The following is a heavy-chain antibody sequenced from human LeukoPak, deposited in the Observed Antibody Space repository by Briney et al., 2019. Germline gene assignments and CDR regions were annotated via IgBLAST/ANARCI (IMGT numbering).Heavy chain of an antibody. J-gene: IGHJ4*02. CDR3: ARDPGPTLVRGVISYFDY. CDR1: VFTFRTYA. V-gene: IGHV3-33*08. D-gene: IGHD3-10*01. CDR2: IWYDGTNK. Sequence: GGSLRLSCAASVFTFRTYARSWVRQAPGKGLEWVAFIWYDGTNKYYADSVKGRFTISRDKSKNTLDLQMNSLRVEDTAVYYCARDPGPTLVRGVISYFDYWGQGTLVTVSS.